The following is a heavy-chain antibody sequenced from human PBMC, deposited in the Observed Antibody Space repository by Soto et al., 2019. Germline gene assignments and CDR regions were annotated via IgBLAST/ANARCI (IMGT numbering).Heavy chain of an antibody. V-gene: IGHV1-18*01. J-gene: IGHJ3*01. Sequence: AAVKVSCKASGYTFNKYGFNWVRQAPGQGLEWMGRISAFNDYTNLAQKFQGRVTLTTDASTNTAYMELQILRSDDTAMYYCARGRGVVIPAGTPDAFDVWGQGTKVTVSS. CDR3: ARGRGVVIPAGTPDAFDV. CDR1: GYTFNKYG. D-gene: IGHD6-13*01. CDR2: ISAFNDYT.